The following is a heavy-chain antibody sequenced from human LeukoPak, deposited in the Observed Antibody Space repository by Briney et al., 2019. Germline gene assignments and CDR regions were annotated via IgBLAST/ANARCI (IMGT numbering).Heavy chain of an antibody. CDR1: GGSFSGYY. CDR3: ARAADWGSRYFDY. CDR2: INHSGST. Sequence: SETVSLTCVVYGGSFSGYYWSWIRQPPGKGLEWIGEINHSGSTNYNPSLKSRVTISVDTSKNQFSLKLSSVTAADAAVYYCARAADWGSRYFDYWGQGTLVTVSS. J-gene: IGHJ4*02. V-gene: IGHV4-34*01. D-gene: IGHD7-27*01.